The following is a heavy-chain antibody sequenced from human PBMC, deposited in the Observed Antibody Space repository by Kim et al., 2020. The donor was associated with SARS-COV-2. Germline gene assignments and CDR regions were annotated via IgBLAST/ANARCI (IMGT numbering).Heavy chain of an antibody. CDR3: ATHKPYSISFGYNWFDP. CDR2: IYYSGST. CDR1: GGSISSSSFY. V-gene: IGHV4-39*01. J-gene: IGHJ5*02. D-gene: IGHD6-13*01. Sequence: SETLSLTCTVSGGSISSSSFYWGWIRQPPGKGLEWIGSIYYSGSTYYNPSLKSRVTISVDTSKNQFSLKLSSVTAADTAVYYCATHKPYSISFGYNWFDPWGQGTLVTVSS.